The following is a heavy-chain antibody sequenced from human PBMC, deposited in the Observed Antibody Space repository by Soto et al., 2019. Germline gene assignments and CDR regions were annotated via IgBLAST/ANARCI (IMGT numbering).Heavy chain of an antibody. Sequence: QVQLQESGPGLVKPSQTLSLTCTVSVASISSGGSYWSWIRQHPGEGLEWTGYIYYSGSTSYNPSLKSRVTISVDTSKNQFSLKLSSVTDADTAVYYCARESKYDTSGYPPWFAPWGQGTLVTVSS. CDR3: ARESKYDTSGYPPWFAP. CDR1: VASISSGGSY. D-gene: IGHD3-22*01. CDR2: IYYSGST. J-gene: IGHJ5*02. V-gene: IGHV4-31*03.